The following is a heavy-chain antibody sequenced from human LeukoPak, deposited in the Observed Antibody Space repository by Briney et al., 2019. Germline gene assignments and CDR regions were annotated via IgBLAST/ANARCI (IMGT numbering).Heavy chain of an antibody. CDR3: ARGSSGYSLVGGY. V-gene: IGHV4-30-4*01. D-gene: IGHD3-22*01. CDR2: IYYSGST. Sequence: PSETLSLTCTVSGGSISSGDYYWSWIRQPPGKGLEWIGYIYYSGSTYYNPSLKSRVTISVDTSKNQSSLKLSSVTAADTAVYYCARGSSGYSLVGGYWGQGTLVTVSS. J-gene: IGHJ4*02. CDR1: GGSISSGDYY.